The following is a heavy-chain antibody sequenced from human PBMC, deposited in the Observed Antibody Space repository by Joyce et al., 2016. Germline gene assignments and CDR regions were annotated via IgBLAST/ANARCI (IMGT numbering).Heavy chain of an antibody. CDR2: SSGDSTYI. Sequence: EVQLVESGGGLVEPGGSLRISCAASGFTFRTSSMSWFRKAPGKGLEWVSASSGDSTYIFYADSVKGRFTVSRDNAKNSLYLQMNTLRAEDTAVFFCARGGLVYDYSMDVWGQGTTDTVSS. CDR3: ARGGLVYDYSMDV. CDR1: GFTFRTSS. V-gene: IGHV3-21*02. J-gene: IGHJ6*02. D-gene: IGHD2-8*02.